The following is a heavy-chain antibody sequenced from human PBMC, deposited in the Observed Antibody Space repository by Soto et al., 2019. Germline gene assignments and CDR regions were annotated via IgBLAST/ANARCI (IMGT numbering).Heavy chain of an antibody. Sequence: VASVKVSCKASGYTFTSYGVSWVRQAPGQGLEWMGWISANNGNTNYAQLLQGRVTMTTDSSTSTAYMELRSLRSDDSAMYYCARHDGSGWSAYWGQGTLVTVSS. J-gene: IGHJ4*02. CDR3: ARHDGSGWSAY. CDR2: ISANNGNT. D-gene: IGHD6-19*01. V-gene: IGHV1-18*01. CDR1: GYTFTSYG.